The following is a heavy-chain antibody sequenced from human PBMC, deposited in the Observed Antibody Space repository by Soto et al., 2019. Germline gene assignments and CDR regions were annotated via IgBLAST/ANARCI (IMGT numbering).Heavy chain of an antibody. J-gene: IGHJ3*02. CDR2: ISAYNGNT. CDR3: AIQVEWELQFGAFDI. V-gene: IGHV1-18*01. Sequence: ASVKVSCKASGYTFTSYGISWVRQAPGQGLEWMGWISAYNGNTNYAQKLQGRVTMTTDTSTSTAYMELRSLRSDDTAVYYCAIQVEWELQFGAFDIWGQGTMVTVSS. D-gene: IGHD1-26*01. CDR1: GYTFTSYG.